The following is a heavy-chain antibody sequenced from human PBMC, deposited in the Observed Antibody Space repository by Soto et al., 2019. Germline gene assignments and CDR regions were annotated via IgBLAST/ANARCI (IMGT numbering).Heavy chain of an antibody. D-gene: IGHD2-21*02. CDR2: IYYSGST. V-gene: IGHV4-31*03. J-gene: IGHJ5*02. CDR1: GGSISSGGYY. CDR3: ARACRYCGGDPHNWFDP. Sequence: QVQLQESGPGLVKPSQTLSLTCTVSGGSISSGGYYWSWIRQHPGKGLEWIGYIYYSGSTYYNPXLKSRVTISVXXSXNXXSLKLSSVTAADTAVYYCARACRYCGGDPHNWFDPWGQGTLVTVSS.